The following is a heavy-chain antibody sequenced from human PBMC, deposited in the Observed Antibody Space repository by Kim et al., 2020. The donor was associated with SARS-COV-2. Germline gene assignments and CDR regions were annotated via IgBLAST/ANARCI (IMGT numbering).Heavy chain of an antibody. CDR1: GYTLTELS. J-gene: IGHJ6*02. V-gene: IGHV1-24*01. D-gene: IGHD6-19*01. CDR3: ATSSGYSSGWYVYYYDGMDV. CDR2: FDPDDGET. Sequence: ASVKVSCKVSGYTLTELSMHWVRQAPGKGLEWMGGFDPDDGETIYAQKFQGRVTMTEDTSTDTAYMELSSLRSEDTAVYYCATSSGYSSGWYVYYYDGMDVWGQGTTVTVSS.